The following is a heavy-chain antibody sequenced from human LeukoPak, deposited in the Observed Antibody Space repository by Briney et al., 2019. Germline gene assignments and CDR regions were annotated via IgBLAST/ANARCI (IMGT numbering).Heavy chain of an antibody. CDR1: GLPFSRYW. CDR3: AVHWVETTTLDF. Sequence: GGSFGLPLAAFGLPFSRYWMHWVGQAPGKRLGWVSRINTDGSRTSYADSVKGRFTISSDNAKNPLYLQMNSLRAEDTAVYFCAVHWVETTTLDFWGQGTLVTVSS. CDR2: INTDGSRT. J-gene: IGHJ4*02. D-gene: IGHD4-17*01. V-gene: IGHV3-74*01.